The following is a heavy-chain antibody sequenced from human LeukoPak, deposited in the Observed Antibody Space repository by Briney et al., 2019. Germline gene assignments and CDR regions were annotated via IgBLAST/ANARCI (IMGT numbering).Heavy chain of an antibody. D-gene: IGHD5-24*01. V-gene: IGHV3-30*04. CDR3: ARGRDGYFDY. J-gene: IGHJ4*02. CDR1: GFTFSSYA. CDR2: ISYDGSNK. Sequence: GGSLRLSCAASGFTFSSYAMHWVRQAPGKGLEWVAVISYDGSNKYYAGSVKGRFTISRDNSKNTLYLQMNSLRAEDTAVYYCARGRDGYFDYWGQGTLVTVSS.